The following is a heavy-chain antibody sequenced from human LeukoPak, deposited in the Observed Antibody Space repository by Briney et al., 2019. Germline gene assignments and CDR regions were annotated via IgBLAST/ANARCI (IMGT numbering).Heavy chain of an antibody. CDR2: IYYSRST. CDR3: ASGYNIDY. Sequence: SETLSLTCTVSGGSISSGGYSWSWIRQHPGKGLEWIGYIYYSRSTYYNPSLKSRVTISVDTSKNQFSLKLSSVTAADTAVYYCASGYNIDYWGQGTLVTVSS. D-gene: IGHD5-24*01. CDR1: GGSISSGGYS. V-gene: IGHV4-31*03. J-gene: IGHJ4*02.